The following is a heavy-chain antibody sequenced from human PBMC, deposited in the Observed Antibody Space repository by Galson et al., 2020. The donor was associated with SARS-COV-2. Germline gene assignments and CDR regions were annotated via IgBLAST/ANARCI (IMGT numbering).Heavy chain of an antibody. Sequence: SETLSLTCAVSGGSISSGGYSWSWIRQPPGKGLEWIGYISYSASTYYNPSLKSRVTMSVDTSKNQFSLKLSSVTAADTAVYYCARGRPGYSYGHLDYWGQGTLVTVSS. CDR3: ARGRPGYSYGHLDY. V-gene: IGHV4-30-4*07. CDR2: ISYSAST. J-gene: IGHJ4*02. D-gene: IGHD5-18*01. CDR1: GGSISSGGYS.